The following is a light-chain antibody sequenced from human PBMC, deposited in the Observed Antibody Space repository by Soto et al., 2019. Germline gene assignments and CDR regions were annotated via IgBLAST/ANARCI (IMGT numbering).Light chain of an antibody. J-gene: IGKJ1*01. CDR3: QQYNNWPRT. CDR2: GAS. CDR1: QSVSSN. Sequence: EIVLTQSPGTLSLSPGERATLSCRASQSVSSNLAWDQQKPGQAPRLLIYGASTRATGIPARFSGSGSGTEFTLTISSLQSEDFAVYYCQQYNNWPRTFGQGTKVDIK. V-gene: IGKV3-15*01.